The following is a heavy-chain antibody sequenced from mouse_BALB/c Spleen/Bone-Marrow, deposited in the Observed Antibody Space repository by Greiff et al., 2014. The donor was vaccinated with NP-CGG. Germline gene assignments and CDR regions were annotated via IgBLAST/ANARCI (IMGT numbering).Heavy chain of an antibody. J-gene: IGHJ4*01. CDR3: ARDTMDY. Sequence: QVQLQQSGPELVKPGASVRIPCKASGYTFTSYYIHWVKQRPGQGLEWIGWIYPGNVNTKYNEKFKGKATLTADKSSSTAYMQLSSLTSEDSAVYFCARDTMDYWGQGTSVTVSS. V-gene: IGHV1S56*01. CDR1: GYTFTSYY. CDR2: IYPGNVNT.